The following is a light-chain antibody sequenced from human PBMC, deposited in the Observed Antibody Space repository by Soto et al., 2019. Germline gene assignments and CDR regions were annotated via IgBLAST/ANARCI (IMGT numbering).Light chain of an antibody. CDR1: SSNIGAGYD. V-gene: IGLV1-40*01. Sequence: QSVLTQPPSVSGAPGQRVTLSCTGSSSNIGAGYDVHWYQQLPQTAPKLLIYGNNNRPSGVPDRFSGSKSGTSASLAISGLQAEDEADYYCQSYDSSLSGSIFGGGTQLTVL. CDR3: QSYDSSLSGSI. CDR2: GNN. J-gene: IGLJ2*01.